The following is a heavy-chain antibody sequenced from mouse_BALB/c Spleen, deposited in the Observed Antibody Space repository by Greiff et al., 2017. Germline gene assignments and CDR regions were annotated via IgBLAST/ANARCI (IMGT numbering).Heavy chain of an antibody. CDR1: GYSFTGYF. D-gene: IGHD2-1*01. CDR3: ASSYGNGY. CDR2: INPYNGDT. Sequence: VQLQQPGPELVKPGASVKISCKASGYSFTGYFMNWVMQSHGKSLEWIGRINPYNGDTFYNQKFKGKATLTVDKSSSTAHMELRSLASEDSAVYYCASSYGNGYWGQGTTLTVSS. J-gene: IGHJ2*01. V-gene: IGHV1-20*02.